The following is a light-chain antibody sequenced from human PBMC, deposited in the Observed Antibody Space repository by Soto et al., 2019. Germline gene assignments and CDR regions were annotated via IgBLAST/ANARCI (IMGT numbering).Light chain of an antibody. CDR1: QFVSSRS. J-gene: IGKJ5*01. Sequence: EIVLTQPPGTLSLSPGESATLLCRASQFVSSRSLAWYQQKLGQAPRLLIYGASNRATGIPGRFSASGSGTDFTLTITPLEPEDFAVYFCQQYANSPITFGQGTRLEIK. V-gene: IGKV3-20*01. CDR2: GAS. CDR3: QQYANSPIT.